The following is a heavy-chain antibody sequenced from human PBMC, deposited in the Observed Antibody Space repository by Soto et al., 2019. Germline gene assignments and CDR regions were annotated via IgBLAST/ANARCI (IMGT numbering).Heavy chain of an antibody. Sequence: QVQLVESGGGVVQPGRSLRLSCAASGFTFSNFAMHWVRQAPGKGLEWVAVISYDGSNKYHTDSVKGRFTISRDNSKNALYVHMNSLRTEDTAVYYCAKASSAQVYYYYGMDVWGQGTTVTVSS. V-gene: IGHV3-30*18. CDR1: GFTFSNFA. CDR2: ISYDGSNK. D-gene: IGHD3-10*01. CDR3: AKASSAQVYYYYGMDV. J-gene: IGHJ6*02.